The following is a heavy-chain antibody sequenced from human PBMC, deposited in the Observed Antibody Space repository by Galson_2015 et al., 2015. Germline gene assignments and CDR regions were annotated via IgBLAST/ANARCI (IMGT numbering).Heavy chain of an antibody. D-gene: IGHD6-19*01. V-gene: IGHV3-30*01. CDR3: ARIGYSSGWYDLLDS. CDR1: GFTFSNFA. CDR2: IAHDGGLQ. Sequence: SLRLSCAASGFTFSNFAMDWVRLAPGKGLEWVAVIAHDGGLQYYADSVKGRFTISRDNSANTLYLQINGLRPEDTAMYYCARIGYSSGWYDLLDSWGQGTLVTVSS. J-gene: IGHJ4*02.